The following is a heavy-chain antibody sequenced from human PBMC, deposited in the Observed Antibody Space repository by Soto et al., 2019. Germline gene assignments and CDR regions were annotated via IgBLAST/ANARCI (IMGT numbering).Heavy chain of an antibody. V-gene: IGHV3-53*01. Sequence: GGSLRLSCAASGFTVSSNFMSWVRQAPGKGLEWVSVIYSSGSTYYADSVKGRFTISRDNSKNTLYLQMNSLRAEDTAVYYCAREVASYGLGMDVRGKGITVTVS. CDR1: GFTVSSNF. CDR2: IYSSGST. D-gene: IGHD5-18*01. J-gene: IGHJ6*03. CDR3: AREVASYGLGMDV.